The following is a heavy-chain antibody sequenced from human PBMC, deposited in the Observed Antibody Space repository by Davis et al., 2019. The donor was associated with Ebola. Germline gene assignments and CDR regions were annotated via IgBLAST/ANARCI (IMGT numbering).Heavy chain of an antibody. Sequence: GESLKISCVASGFNFRNYGMHWVRQAPGKGLEWVAVISYDGSNKYYADSVKGRLIISRDNSKNTLYLQMNSLRAEDTAIYYCAKDGAGDWGQGTLVTVSS. D-gene: IGHD6-19*01. J-gene: IGHJ4*02. CDR3: AKDGAGD. V-gene: IGHV3-30*19. CDR1: GFNFRNYG. CDR2: ISYDGSNK.